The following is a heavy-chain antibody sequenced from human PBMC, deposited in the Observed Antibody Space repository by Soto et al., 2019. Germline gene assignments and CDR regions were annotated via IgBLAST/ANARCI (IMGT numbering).Heavy chain of an antibody. V-gene: IGHV3-15*01. CDR1: NFTVSYAW. J-gene: IGHJ4*02. CDR2: IKSTAYGGTT. D-gene: IGHD3-22*01. Sequence: VCRRLCSAAANFTVSYAWMSWVRQAPGKGLEWVGRIKSTAYGGTTDYAAPVKGRVTISRDDSKNTLYLQMNSLRTEDTARYYCTTDDTSGYYFHYWGPGTLVPVSS. CDR3: TTDDTSGYYFHY.